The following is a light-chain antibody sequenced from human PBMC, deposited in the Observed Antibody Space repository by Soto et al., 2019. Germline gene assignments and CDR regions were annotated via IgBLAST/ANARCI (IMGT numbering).Light chain of an antibody. CDR1: QAIGTW. CDR3: QYFGFT. V-gene: IGKV1-5*01. CDR2: DAS. J-gene: IGKJ4*01. Sequence: DFQMTQSPATLAASVGDRVSITCRASQAIGTWLAWYQQKPGKAPKLLIYDASTLQSGVPSRFSGGGSGTEFTLTISSLQPDDFATYYCQYFGFTFGGGTKVGIK.